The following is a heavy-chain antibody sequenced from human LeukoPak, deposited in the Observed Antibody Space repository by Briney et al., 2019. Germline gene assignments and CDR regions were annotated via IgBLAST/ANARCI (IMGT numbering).Heavy chain of an antibody. V-gene: IGHV7-4-1*02. CDR2: INTNTGNP. CDR3: ARAGYSYGYWYFDL. Sequence: ASVKVSCKASGYTFTSYAMNWVRQAPGQGLEWMGWINTNTGNPTYAQGFTGRFVFSLDTSVSTAYLQISSLKAEDTAVYYCARAGYSYGYWYFDLWGRGTLVTVSS. CDR1: GYTFTSYA. D-gene: IGHD5-18*01. J-gene: IGHJ2*01.